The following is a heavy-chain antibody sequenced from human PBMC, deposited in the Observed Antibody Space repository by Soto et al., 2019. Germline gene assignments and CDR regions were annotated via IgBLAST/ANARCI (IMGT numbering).Heavy chain of an antibody. Sequence: SETLSLTCTVSCGSISSSSYYWGWIRQPPGKGLEWIGSIYYSGSTYYNPSLKSRVTISVDTSKNQFSLKLSSVTAADTAVYYCACIFSGGYGYGFYYYGMDVWGQGTTVT. J-gene: IGHJ6*02. CDR1: CGSISSSSYY. D-gene: IGHD5-18*01. V-gene: IGHV4-39*01. CDR2: IYYSGST. CDR3: ACIFSGGYGYGFYYYGMDV.